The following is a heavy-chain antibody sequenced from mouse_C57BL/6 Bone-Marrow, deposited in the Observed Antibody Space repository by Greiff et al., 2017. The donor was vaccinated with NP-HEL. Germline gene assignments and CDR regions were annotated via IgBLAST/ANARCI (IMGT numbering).Heavy chain of an antibody. D-gene: IGHD1-1*01. CDR2: IDPSDSYT. Sequence: QVQLQQPGAELVRPGTSVKLSCKASGYTFTSYWMHWVKQRPGQGLEWIGVIDPSDSYTNYNQKFKGKATLTVDTSSSTAYMQLSSLTSEDSAVYYCAREVVPDYWGQGTTLTVSS. CDR1: GYTFTSYW. CDR3: AREVVPDY. V-gene: IGHV1-59*01. J-gene: IGHJ2*01.